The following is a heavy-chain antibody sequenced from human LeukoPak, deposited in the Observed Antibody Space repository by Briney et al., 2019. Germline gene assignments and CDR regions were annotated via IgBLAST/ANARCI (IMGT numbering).Heavy chain of an antibody. Sequence: GASVKVSCKASGYTFTGYYMHWVRQAPGQGLEWMGRINPNSGGTNYAQKFQGRVTMTRDTSISTAYMELRSLRSDDTAVYYCARDRKHSSGWYAYSEFDYWGQGTLVTVSS. CDR2: INPNSGGT. D-gene: IGHD6-19*01. CDR3: ARDRKHSSGWYAYSEFDY. V-gene: IGHV1-2*06. CDR1: GYTFTGYY. J-gene: IGHJ4*02.